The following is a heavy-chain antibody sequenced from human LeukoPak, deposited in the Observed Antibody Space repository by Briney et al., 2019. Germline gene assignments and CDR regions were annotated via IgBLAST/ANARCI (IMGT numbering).Heavy chain of an antibody. D-gene: IGHD3-16*01. V-gene: IGHV1-2*02. Sequence: ASVKVSCKASGYSFTDHYLHWLRQAPGQGLEWMGWINPNSGGTNYAQKFQGRVTMTRDTSISTAYMELSRLRSDDTAVYYCARDLTAMGVYWGQGTLVTVSS. CDR2: INPNSGGT. CDR1: GYSFTDHY. J-gene: IGHJ4*02. CDR3: ARDLTAMGVY.